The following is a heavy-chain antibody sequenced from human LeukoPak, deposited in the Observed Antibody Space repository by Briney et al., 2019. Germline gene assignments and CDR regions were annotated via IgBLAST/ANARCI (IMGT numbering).Heavy chain of an antibody. Sequence: ASVKVPCKAYGYIFTSYYMHWVRQAPGQGLEWMGIINPSGGTTSYAQKFQGRVTMTRDTSTSTVYMELSSLRSEDTAVYYCARPQYGDYGMDVWGQGTTVSVSS. D-gene: IGHD2-8*01. CDR2: INPSGGTT. J-gene: IGHJ6*02. V-gene: IGHV1-46*01. CDR3: ARPQYGDYGMDV. CDR1: GYIFTSYY.